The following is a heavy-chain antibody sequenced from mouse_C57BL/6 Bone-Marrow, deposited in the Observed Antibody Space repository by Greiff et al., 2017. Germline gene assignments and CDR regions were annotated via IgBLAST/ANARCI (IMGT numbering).Heavy chain of an antibody. D-gene: IGHD2-4*01. Sequence: QVQLQQSGAELARPGASVKLSCKASGYTFTSYGISWVKQRTGQGLEWIGEIYPRSGNTYYNEKFKGKATLTADKSSSTGYMRIRSLTSEDSAVYFCARSGYYDYDCYAMDYWGQGTAVTVSS. CDR3: ARSGYYDYDCYAMDY. CDR2: IYPRSGNT. CDR1: GYTFTSYG. V-gene: IGHV1-81*01. J-gene: IGHJ4*01.